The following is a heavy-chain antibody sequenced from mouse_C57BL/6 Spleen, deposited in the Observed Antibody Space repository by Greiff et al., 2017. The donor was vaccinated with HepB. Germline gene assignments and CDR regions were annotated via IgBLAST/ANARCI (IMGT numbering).Heavy chain of an antibody. V-gene: IGHV1-61*01. CDR3: ARRGDYPLRY. D-gene: IGHD2-4*01. CDR1: GYTFTSYW. J-gene: IGHJ2*01. CDR2: IYPSDSET. Sequence: VQLKQPGAELVRPGSSVKLSCKASGYTFTSYWMDWVKQRPGQGLEWIGNIYPSDSETHYNQKFKDKATLTVDKSSSTAYMQLSSLTSEDSAVYYCARRGDYPLRYWGQGTTLTVSS.